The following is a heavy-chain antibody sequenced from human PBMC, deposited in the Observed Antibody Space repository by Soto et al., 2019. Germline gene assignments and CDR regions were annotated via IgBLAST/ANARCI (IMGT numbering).Heavy chain of an antibody. CDR2: TDTDGSDT. D-gene: IGHD5-18*01. CDR1: GFTFSSYW. V-gene: IGHV3-74*03. CDR3: ATLNSFGSDY. Sequence: GSLRLSCAASGFTFSSYWMHWVRQAPGKGLVWVSYTDTDGSDTKYADSVKGRFTISRDNAKNTVYLQMNSLRAEDTAVYYCATLNSFGSDYWGQGTLVTVSP. J-gene: IGHJ4*02.